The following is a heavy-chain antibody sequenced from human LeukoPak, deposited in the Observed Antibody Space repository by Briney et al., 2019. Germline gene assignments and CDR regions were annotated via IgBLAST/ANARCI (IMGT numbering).Heavy chain of an antibody. CDR3: ARASIVVVPAATTNWFDP. V-gene: IGHV1-2*02. D-gene: IGHD2-2*01. CDR1: GYTFTGYY. Sequence: GASVKVSCKASGYTFTGYYMHWVRQAPGQGLEWMGWINPNSGGTNYARKFQGRVTMTRDTSISTAYMELSRLRSDDTAVYYCARASIVVVPAATTNWFDPWGQGTLVTVSS. CDR2: INPNSGGT. J-gene: IGHJ5*02.